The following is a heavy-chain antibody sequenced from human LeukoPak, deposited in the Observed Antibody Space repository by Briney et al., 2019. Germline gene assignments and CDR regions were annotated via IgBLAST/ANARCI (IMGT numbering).Heavy chain of an antibody. CDR2: INKDGSEK. J-gene: IGHJ4*02. V-gene: IGHV3-7*03. D-gene: IGHD6-19*01. CDR1: GFTFSSYW. Sequence: PGGSLRLSCAASGFTFSSYWMTWVRQAPGKGLEWVANINKDGSEKNYVDSVKGRFTTSRDNAKNSLYLQMNSLRAEDTALYYCSNGRTSSGTLQHDYWGQGTLVTVSS. CDR3: SNGRTSSGTLQHDY.